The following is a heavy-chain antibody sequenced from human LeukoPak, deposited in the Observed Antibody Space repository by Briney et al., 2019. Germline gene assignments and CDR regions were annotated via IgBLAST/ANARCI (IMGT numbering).Heavy chain of an antibody. CDR2: IYHSGST. J-gene: IGHJ5*02. V-gene: IGHV4-38-2*02. CDR1: GYSISSGYY. Sequence: PSETLSLTCTVSGYSISSGYYWGWIRQPPGKGLEWIGSIYHSGSTYYNPSLKSRVTISVDTSKNQFSLKLSSVTAADTAVYYCARERPILTGYLEAWGQGTLVTVSS. D-gene: IGHD3-9*01. CDR3: ARERPILTGYLEA.